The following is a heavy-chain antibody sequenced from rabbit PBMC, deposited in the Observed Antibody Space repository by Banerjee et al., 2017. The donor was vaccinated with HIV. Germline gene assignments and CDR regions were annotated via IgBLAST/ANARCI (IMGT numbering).Heavy chain of an antibody. CDR3: ARGSAGGGDGLDL. D-gene: IGHD4-2*01. CDR1: GLDFSSYY. CDR2: IYTSSGST. J-gene: IGHJ4*01. V-gene: IGHV1S45*01. Sequence: QEQLKETGGGLVKPGASLTLTCKASGLDFSSYYMCWVRQAPGKGLELIACIYTSSGSTYYASWAKGRFTISKASSTTVTLQMTSLTAADTATYFCARGSAGGGDGLDLWGPGTLVTVS.